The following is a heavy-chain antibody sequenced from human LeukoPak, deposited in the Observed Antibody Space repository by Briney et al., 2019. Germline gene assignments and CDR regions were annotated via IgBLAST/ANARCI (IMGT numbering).Heavy chain of an antibody. CDR3: DGIPTPHSSSSAGDDY. D-gene: IGHD6-6*01. CDR2: INHRGST. J-gene: IGHJ4*02. CDR1: GGSFSGYY. V-gene: IGHV4-34*01. Sequence: SETLSLTCAVYGGSFSGYYWSWIRQPPGKGLEWIGEINHRGSTNHNPSLKSRVTISIDTSKNQFSLNLRSVTAADTAVYYCDGIPTPHSSSSAGDDYWGQGTLATVSS.